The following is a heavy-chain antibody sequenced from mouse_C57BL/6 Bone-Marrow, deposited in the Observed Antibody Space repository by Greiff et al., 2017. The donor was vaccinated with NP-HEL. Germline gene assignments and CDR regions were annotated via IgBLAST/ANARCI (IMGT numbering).Heavy chain of an antibody. CDR1: GFNIKDDY. Sequence: EVQLKESGAELVRPGASVKLSCTASGFNIKDDYMHWVKQRPEQGLEWIGWIDPENGDTEYASKFQGKATITADTSSNTAYLQLSSLTSEDTAVYYCTPLYDYDWYFDVWGTGTTVTVSS. J-gene: IGHJ1*03. CDR3: TPLYDYDWYFDV. CDR2: IDPENGDT. D-gene: IGHD2-4*01. V-gene: IGHV14-4*01.